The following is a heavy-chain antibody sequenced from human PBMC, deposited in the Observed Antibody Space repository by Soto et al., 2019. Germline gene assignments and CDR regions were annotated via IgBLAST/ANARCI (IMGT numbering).Heavy chain of an antibody. D-gene: IGHD1-26*01. CDR1: GGTFSSYT. V-gene: IGHV1-2*04. J-gene: IGHJ4*02. CDR2: INANSGGT. CDR3: ARADSGSYWLFDY. Sequence: ASVNVSCKASGGTFSSYTISWVRQAPGQGLEWMGWINANSGGTNYAQKFQDWVTMTRDTSISTAYMDLSRLRSEDTAVYYCARADSGSYWLFDYWGQGTLVTV.